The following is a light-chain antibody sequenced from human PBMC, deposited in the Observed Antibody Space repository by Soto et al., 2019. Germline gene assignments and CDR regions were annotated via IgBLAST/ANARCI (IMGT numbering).Light chain of an antibody. CDR2: GAS. CDR1: QDINKC. V-gene: IGKV1-27*01. Sequence: DIQMTQSPSSLSASVGDRVTITCRASQDINKCVAWYQQKPGQVPKLLIYGASTLETGVPSRFSGSGSGTDFTLTISSLQPEDVATYYCQKYNSDPRTFGQGTKVDIK. CDR3: QKYNSDPRT. J-gene: IGKJ1*01.